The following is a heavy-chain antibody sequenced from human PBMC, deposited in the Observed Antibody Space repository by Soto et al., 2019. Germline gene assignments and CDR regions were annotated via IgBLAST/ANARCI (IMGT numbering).Heavy chain of an antibody. D-gene: IGHD3-3*01. V-gene: IGHV5-51*01. CDR2: IYPGDSDT. CDR1: GYSFTSYW. J-gene: IGHJ4*02. Sequence: GESLKISCKGSGYSFTSYWIGWVRQMPGKGLEWMGIIYPGDSDTRYSPSFQGQVTISADKSISTAYLQWSSLKASDTAMYYCARVERDFWSGYSSFDYWGQGTLVTVSS. CDR3: ARVERDFWSGYSSFDY.